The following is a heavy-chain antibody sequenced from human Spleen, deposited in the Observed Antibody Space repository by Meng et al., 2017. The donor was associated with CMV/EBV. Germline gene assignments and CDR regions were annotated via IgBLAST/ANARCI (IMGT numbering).Heavy chain of an antibody. CDR3: AKGGSGYDYTYFDH. D-gene: IGHD5-12*01. Sequence: GESLKISCSASGFTFDDYTMHWVRQAPGKGLDWVSLITWDGTSIYYADSMKGRFTISRDNSKKSLYLQMKSLRSEDTALYYCAKGGSGYDYTYFDHWGQGTLVTVSS. CDR1: GFTFDDYT. V-gene: IGHV3-43*01. J-gene: IGHJ4*02. CDR2: ITWDGTSI.